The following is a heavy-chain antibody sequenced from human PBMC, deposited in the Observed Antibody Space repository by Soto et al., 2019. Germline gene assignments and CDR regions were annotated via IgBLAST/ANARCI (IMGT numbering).Heavy chain of an antibody. V-gene: IGHV3-21*01. D-gene: IGHD2-2*01. CDR2: ISSSSSYI. Sequence: GGSLRLSCAASGFTFSSYSMNWVRQAPGKGLEWVSSISSSSSYIYYADSVKGRFTISRDNAKNSLYLQMNSLRAEDTAVYYCVRGSFVVVPAATLIDYWGQGTLVTVSS. CDR1: GFTFSSYS. J-gene: IGHJ4*02. CDR3: VRGSFVVVPAATLIDY.